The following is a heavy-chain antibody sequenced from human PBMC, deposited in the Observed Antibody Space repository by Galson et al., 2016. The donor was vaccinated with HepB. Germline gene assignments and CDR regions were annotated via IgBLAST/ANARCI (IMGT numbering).Heavy chain of an antibody. CDR2: INDGNGDT. Sequence: SVKVSCKASGYIFTSYAIHWVRQAPGRRLEWMGRINDGNGDTKYSQKFHDRITITGDTSASIVYMELSSLKSEDTAIYYCARALPAGARLLEWLFDSWGQGTLVTVSS. CDR3: ARALPAGARLLEWLFDS. V-gene: IGHV1-3*01. CDR1: GYIFTSYA. J-gene: IGHJ5*01. D-gene: IGHD3-3*01.